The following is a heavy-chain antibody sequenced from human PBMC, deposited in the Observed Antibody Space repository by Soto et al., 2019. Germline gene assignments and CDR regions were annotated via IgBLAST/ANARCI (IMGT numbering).Heavy chain of an antibody. CDR3: ARDEIGGTVFRGYLDY. CDR1: GGIFHGYG. CDR2: IRFDGSNE. Sequence: ESGGGVVQPGTSLRLSCAVPGGIFHGYGMHWVRQAPGKGLEWVTIIRFDGSNEEYADSVKGRFTISRDNSKNTLYLQMNTLGAEDTAVYYCARDEIGGTVFRGYLDYWGRGTVVTVSS. D-gene: IGHD1-7*01. J-gene: IGHJ4*02. V-gene: IGHV3-33*01.